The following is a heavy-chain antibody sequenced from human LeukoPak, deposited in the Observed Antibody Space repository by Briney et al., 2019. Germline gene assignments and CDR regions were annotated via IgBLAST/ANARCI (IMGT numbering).Heavy chain of an antibody. Sequence: SETLSLTCTVSGGSIRSYYWTWVRQPPGKGLEWTGYIYYTGTTNYNPSLKSRVTISVDTSKNQFSLKLSSVTAADTAVYYCARLVPALWYFDLWGRGTLVTVSS. J-gene: IGHJ2*01. CDR3: ARLVPALWYFDL. V-gene: IGHV4-59*08. CDR1: GGSIRSYY. D-gene: IGHD6-13*01. CDR2: IYYTGTT.